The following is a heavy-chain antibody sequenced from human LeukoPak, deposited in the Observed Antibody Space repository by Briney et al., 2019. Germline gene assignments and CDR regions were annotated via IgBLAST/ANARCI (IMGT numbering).Heavy chain of an antibody. CDR1: GGSISSYY. CDR2: IYYSGST. Sequence: PSETLSLTSTVSGGSISSYYWSWIRQPPGKGLEWIGYIYYSGSTNYNPSLKSRVTISVDTSKNQFSLKLSSVTAADTAVYYCARELPGIAAAGTTYYNGMDVWGKGTTVTVSS. D-gene: IGHD6-13*01. CDR3: ARELPGIAAAGTTYYNGMDV. J-gene: IGHJ6*04. V-gene: IGHV4-59*01.